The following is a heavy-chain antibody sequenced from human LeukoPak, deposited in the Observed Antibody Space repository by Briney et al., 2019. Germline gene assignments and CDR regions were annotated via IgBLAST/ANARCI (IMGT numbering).Heavy chain of an antibody. V-gene: IGHV1-8*01. CDR1: GYTFTSYD. J-gene: IGHJ4*02. D-gene: IGHD3-3*01. CDR2: MNPNSGNT. Sequence: GASVKVSCKASGYTFTSYDINWVRQATGQGLEWMGWMNPNSGNTGYAQKFQGRVTMTRNTSISTAYMELSSLRSEDTAVYCCARSDLEWLSKPDYWGQRTLVTVSS. CDR3: ARSDLEWLSKPDY.